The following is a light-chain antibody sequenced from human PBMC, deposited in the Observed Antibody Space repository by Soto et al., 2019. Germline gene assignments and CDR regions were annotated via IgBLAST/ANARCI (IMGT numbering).Light chain of an antibody. V-gene: IGKV1-6*01. CDR3: LQDYSFPLT. CDR2: AAS. J-gene: IGKJ4*01. CDR1: QGISSE. Sequence: AIQMTQSPSSLSASVGDRVTITCRASQGISSELGWYQQKPGKAPKLLIYAASTLQSGVPSRFSGSGSGTDFTLTISSLQPEDFATYYCLQDYSFPLTFGGGTKVEIK.